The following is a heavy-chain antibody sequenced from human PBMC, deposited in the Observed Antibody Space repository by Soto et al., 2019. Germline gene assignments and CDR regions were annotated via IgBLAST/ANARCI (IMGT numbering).Heavy chain of an antibody. J-gene: IGHJ6*02. CDR1: XXSVSSGSXY. CDR2: IYYSGST. V-gene: IGHV4-61*01. CDR3: ARESDYYYYGMDV. Sequence: QVQLQXSXPGLVKPSETLSLXCTXXXXSVSSGSXYXXXXXXXXXXXXEWIGYIYYSGSTNYNPSLKSRVTISVDTSKNQFSLKLSSVTAADTAVYYCARESDYYYYGMDVWGQGTTVTVSS.